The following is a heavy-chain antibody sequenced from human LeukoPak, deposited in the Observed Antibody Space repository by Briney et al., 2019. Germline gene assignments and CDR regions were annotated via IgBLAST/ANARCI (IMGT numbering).Heavy chain of an antibody. D-gene: IGHD3-9*01. CDR2: ISAYNGNT. V-gene: IGHV1-18*04. J-gene: IGHJ4*02. CDR1: GYTFTSYG. Sequence: ASVKVSCKASGYTFTSYGISWVRQAPGQGLEWMGWISAYNGNTNYAQKLQGRVTMTTDTSTSTAYMELRGLRSDDTAVYYCARVPLNYDILTGYDYWGQGTLVTVSS. CDR3: ARVPLNYDILTGYDY.